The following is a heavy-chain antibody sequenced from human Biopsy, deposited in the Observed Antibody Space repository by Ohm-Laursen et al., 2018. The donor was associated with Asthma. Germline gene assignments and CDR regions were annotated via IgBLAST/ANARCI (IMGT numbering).Heavy chain of an antibody. Sequence: GASVKVPCKISGYSLTDLSMHWVRQAPGQGLEWMGGHDHEEGGTVNARRFQGRVTMTEGTSTDTAYMELSGLSSDDTAVYYCASDFPKDYVRYNFQFWGQGTLVTVPS. J-gene: IGHJ4*02. CDR2: HDHEEGGT. D-gene: IGHD4-17*01. V-gene: IGHV1-24*01. CDR3: ASDFPKDYVRYNFQF. CDR1: GYSLTDLS.